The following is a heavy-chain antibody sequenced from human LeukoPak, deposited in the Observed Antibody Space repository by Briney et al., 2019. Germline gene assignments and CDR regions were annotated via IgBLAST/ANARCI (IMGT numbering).Heavy chain of an antibody. D-gene: IGHD3-10*01. CDR2: IASDGNDK. V-gene: IGHV3-30*18. J-gene: IGHJ4*02. CDR1: AFIFRNYA. CDR3: AKEEFSHSVGFDY. Sequence: GGSLRLSCAASAFIFRNYAMHWLRQAPGKGLEWVAVIASDGNDKHLADSAKGRFTISRDNSRNTLYLQMNSLRTEDTAVYYCAKEEFSHSVGFDYWGQGTLVTVSS.